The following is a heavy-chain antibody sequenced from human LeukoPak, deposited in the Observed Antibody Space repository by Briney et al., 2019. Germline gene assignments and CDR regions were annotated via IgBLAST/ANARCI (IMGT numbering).Heavy chain of an antibody. CDR2: INPNSGGT. J-gene: IGHJ5*02. Sequence: ASVKVSCKASGYTFTGYYMHWVRQAPGQGLEWMGWINPNSGGTNYAQKFQGRVATTRDTSISTAYMELSRLRSDDTAVYYCARTLSYRNWFDPWGQGTLVTVSS. CDR3: ARTLSYRNWFDP. D-gene: IGHD3-16*02. CDR1: GYTFTGYY. V-gene: IGHV1-2*02.